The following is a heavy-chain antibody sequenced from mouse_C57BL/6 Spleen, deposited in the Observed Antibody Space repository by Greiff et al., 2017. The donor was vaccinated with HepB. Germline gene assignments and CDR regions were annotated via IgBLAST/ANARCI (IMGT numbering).Heavy chain of an antibody. CDR2: IYPGDGDT. V-gene: IGHV1-80*01. CDR3: ARERDYGSSAWFAY. J-gene: IGHJ3*01. D-gene: IGHD1-1*01. Sequence: QVQLQQSGAELVKPGASVKISCKASGYAFSSYWMNWVKQRPGKGLEWIGQIYPGDGDTNYNGKFKGKATLTADKSSSTAYMQLSSLTSEDSAVYFCARERDYGSSAWFAYWGQGTLVTVSA. CDR1: GYAFSSYW.